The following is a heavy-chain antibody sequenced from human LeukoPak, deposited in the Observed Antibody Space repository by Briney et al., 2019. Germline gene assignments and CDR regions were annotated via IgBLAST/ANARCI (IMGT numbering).Heavy chain of an antibody. V-gene: IGHV4-31*03. Sequence: HSETLSLTCTVSGGSISSGGYYWSWIRQHPGKGLEWIGYIYYSGSTYYNPSLKSRVTISVDTSKNQFSLKLSSVTAADTAVYYCARDSTPEPDCSSTSCRDRDAFDIWGQGTMVTVSS. CDR2: IYYSGST. D-gene: IGHD2-2*01. J-gene: IGHJ3*02. CDR3: ARDSTPEPDCSSTSCRDRDAFDI. CDR1: GGSISSGGYY.